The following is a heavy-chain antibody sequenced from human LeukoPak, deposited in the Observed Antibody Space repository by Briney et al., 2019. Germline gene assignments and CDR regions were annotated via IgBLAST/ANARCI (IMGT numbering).Heavy chain of an antibody. CDR2: ISGSGGST. CDR3: AKXPIXVXXXXXDY. V-gene: IGHV3-23*01. J-gene: IGHJ4*02. D-gene: IGHD3-22*01. CDR1: GFTFSSYA. Sequence: GGSLRLSCAASGFTFSSYAMSWVRQAPGKGLEWVSAISGSGGSTYYADSVKGRFTISRDNSKNTLYLQMNSLRAEDTAVYYCAKXPIXVXXXXXDYWXQGTLVTVS.